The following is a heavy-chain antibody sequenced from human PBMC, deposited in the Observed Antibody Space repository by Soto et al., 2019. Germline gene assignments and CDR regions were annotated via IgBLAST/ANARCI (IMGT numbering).Heavy chain of an antibody. CDR3: SKGEWFGEFAPNFDH. CDR2: ISWNSRSI. J-gene: IGHJ4*01. V-gene: IGHV3-9*01. Sequence: EVQLVESGGGLVQPGRSLRLSCAASGFTFDDYGMHWVRQAPGKGLEWVSGISWNSRSIGYADSVKGRLPISRDNAKNSLYLVMNDLRAEDTALCYCSKGEWFGEFAPNFDHWGQGTPVTLPS. D-gene: IGHD3-10*01. CDR1: GFTFDDYG.